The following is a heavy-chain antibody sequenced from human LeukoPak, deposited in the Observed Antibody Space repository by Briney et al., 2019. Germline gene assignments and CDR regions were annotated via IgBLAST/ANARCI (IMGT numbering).Heavy chain of an antibody. V-gene: IGHV1-3*01. CDR3: ARNGQGGSGEYVGQPDY. CDR1: GYTFTSYA. J-gene: IGHJ4*02. CDR2: INAGNGNT. Sequence: ASVKVSCKASGYTFTSYAMHWVRQAPGQRLEWMGWINAGNGNTKYSQKFQGRVTITRDTSASTAYMELSSLRSEDTAVYYCARNGQGGSGEYVGQPDYWGQGTLVTVSS. D-gene: IGHD1/OR15-1a*01.